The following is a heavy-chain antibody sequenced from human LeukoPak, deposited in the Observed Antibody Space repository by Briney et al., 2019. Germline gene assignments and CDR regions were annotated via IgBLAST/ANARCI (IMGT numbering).Heavy chain of an antibody. CDR3: ARGYSSGWYLDY. D-gene: IGHD6-19*01. CDR1: GYTFTSDA. V-gene: IGHV1-3*01. CDR2: VSGGDGTT. J-gene: IGHJ4*02. Sequence: ASVTVSRKASGYTFTSDAIHWVRQAPGQRPEWMGWVSGGDGTTRYSQKFQGRVTLTRDTSANTAYMDLSSLTSEDTAVYFCARGYSSGWYLDYWGQGTLVTVSS.